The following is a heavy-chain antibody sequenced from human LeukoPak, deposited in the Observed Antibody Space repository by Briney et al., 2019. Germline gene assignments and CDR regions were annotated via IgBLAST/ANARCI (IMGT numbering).Heavy chain of an antibody. CDR3: ARSDWRVDS. V-gene: IGHV3-74*01. J-gene: IGHJ4*02. CDR2: IDSDGTTT. D-gene: IGHD3-9*01. Sequence: PGGSLRLSCAASGFTFSTYWMHWVREVPGRGLVWVSRIDSDGTTTTYADSVKGRFTISRDNAKNTLYLQMNSLRAEDTAVYYCARSDWRVDSWGQGTQVTVSS. CDR1: GFTFSTYW.